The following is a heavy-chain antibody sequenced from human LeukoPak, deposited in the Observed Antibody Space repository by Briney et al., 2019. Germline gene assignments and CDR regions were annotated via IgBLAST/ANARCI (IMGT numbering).Heavy chain of an antibody. CDR2: IKEDGSEK. CDR3: ARRYYDNFDY. D-gene: IGHD3-22*01. V-gene: IGHV3-7*02. J-gene: IGHJ4*02. Sequence: GGSLRLSCAASGFTFSSYAMSWVRQASGKGLEWVANIKEDGSEKYYVDSVKGRFTISRDNAKNSLYLQMNSLRAEDTAVYYCARRYYDNFDYWGQGTLVTVSS. CDR1: GFTFSSYA.